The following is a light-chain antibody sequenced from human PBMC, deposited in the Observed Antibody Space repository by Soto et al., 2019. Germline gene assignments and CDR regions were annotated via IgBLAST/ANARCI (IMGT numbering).Light chain of an antibody. J-gene: IGKJ4*01. Sequence: DIQMTQSPFSLPASVGDRVNITCRASQSISNYLNWYQQKPGRAPSLLIHGASSLQGGVPSRFSGSGSGTDFTLTISSLQPEDFTTYYCHQTYSAPLTFGGGTKGEI. CDR2: GAS. V-gene: IGKV1-39*01. CDR3: HQTYSAPLT. CDR1: QSISNY.